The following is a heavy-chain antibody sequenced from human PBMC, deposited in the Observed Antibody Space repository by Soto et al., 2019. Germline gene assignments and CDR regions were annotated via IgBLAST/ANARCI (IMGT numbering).Heavy chain of an antibody. J-gene: IGHJ4*02. CDR1: GGTFSSYT. CDR2: IIPILGIA. CDR3: ARSLVATIEVITRLEFDY. V-gene: IGHV1-69*02. Sequence: ASVKVSCKASGGTFSSYTISWVRQAPGQGLEWMGRIIPILGIANYAQKFQGRVTITADKSTSTAYMELSSLRSEDTAVYYCARSLVATIEVITRLEFDYWGQGTLVTVSS. D-gene: IGHD5-12*01.